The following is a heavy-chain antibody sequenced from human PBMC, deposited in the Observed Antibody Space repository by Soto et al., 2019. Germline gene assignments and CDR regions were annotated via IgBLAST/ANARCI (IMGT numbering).Heavy chain of an antibody. D-gene: IGHD2-21*01. CDR1: GFTFNSYG. V-gene: IGHV3-30*18. CDR3: AKVLGHWTIPDY. Sequence: QVQLVESWGGVVQPGRSLRLSCAASGFTFNSYGMHWVRQAPGKGLEWVALISYDGSDKYYPDSVKCRFTISRDNSKNTRDLQMNSLRPEDTAVYYCAKVLGHWTIPDYWGQGTLVTVSS. CDR2: ISYDGSDK. J-gene: IGHJ4*02.